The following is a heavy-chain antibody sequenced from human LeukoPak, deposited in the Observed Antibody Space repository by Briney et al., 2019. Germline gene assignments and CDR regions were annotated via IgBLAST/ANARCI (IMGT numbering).Heavy chain of an antibody. V-gene: IGHV3-30*02. Sequence: PEGSLRLSCAPSGFTFNSYGMHWVRQAPGKGLEWVAFIRYDGSNKYYADSVKGGFTISRDNSKNTLYLQMNSLRAEDTAVYYCAKDLSSSFYVDYWGQGTLVTVSS. CDR3: AKDLSSSFYVDY. D-gene: IGHD6-6*01. CDR1: GFTFNSYG. J-gene: IGHJ4*02. CDR2: IRYDGSNK.